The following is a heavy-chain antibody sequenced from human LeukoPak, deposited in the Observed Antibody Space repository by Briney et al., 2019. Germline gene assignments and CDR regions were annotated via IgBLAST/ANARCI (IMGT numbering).Heavy chain of an antibody. J-gene: IGHJ4*02. CDR2: IYHSGST. V-gene: IGHV4-38-2*02. Sequence: SETLSLTCTVSGYSISSGYYWGWIRQPPGKGLEWIGSIYHSGSTYYNPSLKSRVTISVDTSKNQFSLKLSSVTAADTAVYYCARVGPLLKLVDYWGQGTLVTVS. CDR1: GYSISSGYY. D-gene: IGHD3-10*01. CDR3: ARVGPLLKLVDY.